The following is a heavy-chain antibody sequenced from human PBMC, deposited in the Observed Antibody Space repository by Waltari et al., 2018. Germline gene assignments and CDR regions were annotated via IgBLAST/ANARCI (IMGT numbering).Heavy chain of an antibody. D-gene: IGHD2-2*01. CDR3: ARGVGYCSSTSCPRFMDV. CDR1: GGSFSGYY. V-gene: IGHV4-34*01. J-gene: IGHJ6*03. CDR2: INHSGST. Sequence: QVQLQQWGAGLLKPSETLSLTCAVHGGSFSGYYWSWIRSPPGKGLEWIGEINHSGSTNYNPSLKSRVTISVDTSKNQFSLKLSSVTAADTAVYYCARGVGYCSSTSCPRFMDVWGKGTTVTVSS.